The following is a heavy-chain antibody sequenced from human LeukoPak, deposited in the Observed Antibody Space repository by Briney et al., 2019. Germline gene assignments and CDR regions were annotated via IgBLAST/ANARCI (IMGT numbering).Heavy chain of an antibody. Sequence: ASVKVSCKASGYTFTSYGISWVRQAPGQGLEWMGGIIPIFGTANYAQKFQGRVTITADESTSTAYMELSSLRSEDTAVYYCASQDILVVPAAIDYWGQGTLVTVSS. CDR1: GYTFTSYG. CDR2: IIPIFGTA. CDR3: ASQDILVVPAAIDY. J-gene: IGHJ4*02. D-gene: IGHD2-2*01. V-gene: IGHV1-69*13.